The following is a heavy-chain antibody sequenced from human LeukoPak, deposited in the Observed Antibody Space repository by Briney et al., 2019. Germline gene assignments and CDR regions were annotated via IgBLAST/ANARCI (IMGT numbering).Heavy chain of an antibody. CDR1: GYTFTSYD. V-gene: IGHV1-8*01. J-gene: IGHJ4*02. CDR2: MNPNSGNT. CDR3: ARGDGQQLTSLDY. D-gene: IGHD6-13*01. Sequence: GASVTVSCTASGYTFTSYDINWVRQATGQGLEWMGWMNPNSGNTSYAQKFQGRVTMTRDTSTSTVYMELSSLRSEDTAVYYCARGDGQQLTSLDYWGQGTLVTVSS.